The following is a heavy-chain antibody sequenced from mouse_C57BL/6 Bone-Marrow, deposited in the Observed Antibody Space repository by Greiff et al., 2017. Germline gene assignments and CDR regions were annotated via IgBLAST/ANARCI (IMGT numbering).Heavy chain of an antibody. Sequence: QVQLQQPGAELVKPGASVKLSCKASGYTFTSYWMPWVKQRPGQGLEWIGEIDPSDSYTNYNQKFKGKATLTVDTSSSTAYMQLSSLTSEDSAVYYCARGTTVVTDWYFDVWGTGTTVTVSS. CDR2: IDPSDSYT. CDR1: GYTFTSYW. CDR3: ARGTTVVTDWYFDV. J-gene: IGHJ1*03. V-gene: IGHV1-50*01. D-gene: IGHD1-1*01.